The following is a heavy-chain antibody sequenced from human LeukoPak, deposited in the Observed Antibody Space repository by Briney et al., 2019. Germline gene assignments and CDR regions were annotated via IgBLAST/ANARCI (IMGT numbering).Heavy chain of an antibody. D-gene: IGHD1-26*01. CDR3: ARGYGGNNDY. CDR1: GGSLSGHK. V-gene: IGHV4-59*11. Sequence: SETLSLTCIVSGGSLSGHKWTWIRQPPGKGLEWIGYVYYSGSTNYNPSVQSRVTISVDTSKNQFSLKLNSVTPEDTAVYYCARGYGGNNDYWGQGTLVTVSS. CDR2: VYYSGST. J-gene: IGHJ4*02.